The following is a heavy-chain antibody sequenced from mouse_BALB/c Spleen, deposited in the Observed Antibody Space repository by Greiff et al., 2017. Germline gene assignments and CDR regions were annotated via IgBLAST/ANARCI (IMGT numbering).Heavy chain of an antibody. Sequence: EVQGVESGGGLVQPGGSLKLSCAASGFTFSSYTMSWVRQTPEKRLEWVAYISNGGGSTYYPDTVKGRFTISRDNAKNTLYLQMSSLKSEDTAMYYCARRGDYYGYDGYFDVWGAGTTVTVSS. V-gene: IGHV5-12-2*01. J-gene: IGHJ1*01. CDR3: ARRGDYYGYDGYFDV. CDR2: ISNGGGST. D-gene: IGHD2-2*01. CDR1: GFTFSSYT.